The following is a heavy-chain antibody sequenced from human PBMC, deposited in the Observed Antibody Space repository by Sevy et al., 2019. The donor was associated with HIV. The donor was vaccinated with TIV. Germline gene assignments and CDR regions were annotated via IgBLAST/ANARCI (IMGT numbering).Heavy chain of an antibody. CDR3: AREGSSSSKFTWFDP. D-gene: IGHD6-6*01. J-gene: IGHJ5*02. CDR1: GYTFTSYY. CDR2: INPSGGYT. V-gene: IGHV1-46*03. Sequence: ASVKVSCKASGYTFTSYYMHWVRQAPGQGLEWMGKINPSGGYTTYAQKFQGRVTMTRDTSTGTVYMGLGSLRSEDTAVYYCAREGSSSSKFTWFDPWGQGTLVTVSS.